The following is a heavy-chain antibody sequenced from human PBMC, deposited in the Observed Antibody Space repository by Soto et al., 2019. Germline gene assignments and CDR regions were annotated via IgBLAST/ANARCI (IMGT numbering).Heavy chain of an antibody. CDR3: ATSFEYSRLPAKTYYYSGMDV. CDR2: FDPEDGET. CDR1: GYTLTELS. J-gene: IGHJ6*02. Sequence: QVQLVQSGAEVKKPGASVKVSCKVSGYTLTELSMHWVRQAPGRGLEWMGGFDPEDGETIYAQKFQGRVNMTEATYTDTAYMGLSSLRSEDRPVYYCATSFEYSRLPAKTYYYSGMDVWGQGTTVTVSS. D-gene: IGHD6-6*01. V-gene: IGHV1-24*01.